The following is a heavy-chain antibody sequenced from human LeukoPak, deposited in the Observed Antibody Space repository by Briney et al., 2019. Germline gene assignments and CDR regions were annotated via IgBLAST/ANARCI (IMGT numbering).Heavy chain of an antibody. CDR3: ARVRTRILHNGDAFDI. CDR1: GGTFSSYA. CDR2: IIPIFGTA. J-gene: IGHJ3*02. Sequence: SVKVSCKASGGTFSSYAISWVRQAPGQRLEWMGGIIPIFGTANYAQKFQGRVTITADESTSTAYMELSSLRSEDTAVYYCARVRTRILHNGDAFDIWGQGTMVTVSS. D-gene: IGHD2-15*01. V-gene: IGHV1-69*13.